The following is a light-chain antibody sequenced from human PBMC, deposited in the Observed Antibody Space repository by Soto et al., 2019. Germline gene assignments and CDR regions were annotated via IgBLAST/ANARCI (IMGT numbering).Light chain of an antibody. J-gene: IGKJ3*01. CDR2: AAS. V-gene: IGKV1-27*01. CDR3: QQDSSVPV. CDR1: QDIRNF. Sequence: DIQMTQSPTSLSASVGDRVTITCRASQDIRNFVDWYQQKPGKAPKLLIYAASTLQSGVPSRFSGSGSGTDFTLTINSLQPEDVATYSCQQDSSVPVFGPGTKVEIK.